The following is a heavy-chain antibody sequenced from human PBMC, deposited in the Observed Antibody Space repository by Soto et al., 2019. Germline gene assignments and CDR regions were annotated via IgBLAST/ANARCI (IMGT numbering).Heavy chain of an antibody. V-gene: IGHV4-31*03. Sequence: QVQLQESGPGLVKPSQTLSLTCTVSGDSISGGAYYWSWIRQHPGKGLEWIGYIFYSGSTYYNPSLKIRLTMSVDTANNQFSLKLSSVTAADTAVYFCARGVPAAPVAWFDPWGRGTLVTVSS. CDR3: ARGVPAAPVAWFDP. CDR1: GDSISGGAYY. CDR2: IFYSGST. J-gene: IGHJ5*02. D-gene: IGHD2-2*01.